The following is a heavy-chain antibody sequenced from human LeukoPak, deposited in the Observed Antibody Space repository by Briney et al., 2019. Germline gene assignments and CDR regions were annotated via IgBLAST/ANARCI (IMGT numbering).Heavy chain of an antibody. CDR2: ISGSGGST. CDR1: GFTFSSYA. D-gene: IGHD2-2*01. Sequence: GGSLRLSCAASGFTFSSYAMSWVRQAPGKGLEWVSAISGSGGSTYYADSVQGRFTISRDNSKNTLYLQMNSLRAEDTAVYYCAKDAPVNIVVVPAANPWGRGTLVTVSS. V-gene: IGHV3-23*01. J-gene: IGHJ4*02. CDR3: AKDAPVNIVVVPAANP.